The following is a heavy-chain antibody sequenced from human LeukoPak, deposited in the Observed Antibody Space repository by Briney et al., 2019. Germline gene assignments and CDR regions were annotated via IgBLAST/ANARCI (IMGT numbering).Heavy chain of an antibody. CDR3: AKLNLGGLSDY. CDR1: GFTFNTYA. D-gene: IGHD3-16*01. Sequence: GGSLRLSCAASGFTFNTYAMIWVRQAPGKGLDWVSSICNTGGCTYYADSAKGRFTISRDNSKNTLYLQMNNLRAEDSAIYYCAKLNLGGLSDYWGQGTLVTVSS. CDR2: ICNTGGCT. J-gene: IGHJ4*02. V-gene: IGHV3-23*01.